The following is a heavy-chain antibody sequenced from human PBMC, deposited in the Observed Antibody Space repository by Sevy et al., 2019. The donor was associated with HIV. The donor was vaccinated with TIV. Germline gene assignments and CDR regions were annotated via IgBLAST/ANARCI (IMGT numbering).Heavy chain of an antibody. Sequence: GGSLRLSCAASGFTFSNNSLSWVRHPPGKGRGWVSILSFGCGEINYANSVKGRFTISRDNSKSSVYLQMNNLRPEDTAVYYCAREGCTKPHDYWGQGTLVTVSS. CDR3: AREGCTKPHDY. D-gene: IGHD2-8*01. J-gene: IGHJ4*02. CDR2: LSFGCGEI. V-gene: IGHV3-23*01. CDR1: GFTFSNNS.